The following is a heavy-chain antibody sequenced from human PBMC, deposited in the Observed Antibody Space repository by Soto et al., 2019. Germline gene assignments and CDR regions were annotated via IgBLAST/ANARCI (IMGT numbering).Heavy chain of an antibody. CDR3: VRVRGDIVVVPPDY. J-gene: IGHJ4*02. V-gene: IGHV3-30-3*01. D-gene: IGHD2-2*01. CDR1: GFTFSSYA. CDR2: ISYDGSNK. Sequence: GGSLRLSCAASGFTFSSYAMHCVRQAPGKGLEWLAVISYDGSNKYYADSVKGRFTISRDNSKNTLYLQMNSLRAEDTAVYYCVRVRGDIVVVPPDYWGKGTMLTVSS.